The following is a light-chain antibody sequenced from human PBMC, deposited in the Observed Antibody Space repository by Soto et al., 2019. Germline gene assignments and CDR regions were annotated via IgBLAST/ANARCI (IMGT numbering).Light chain of an antibody. CDR1: QSISRS. CDR2: DAS. CDR3: EQYNTYWWT. Sequence: DIQMTQSPSTLSASVEDRVTITCRASQSISRSLAWYQQKPGKAPNLLIYDASSLENGVPSRFSGSGSGTEFTIPISSLQPDDVASYYCEQYNTYWWTFGQGTKVDIK. V-gene: IGKV1-5*01. J-gene: IGKJ1*01.